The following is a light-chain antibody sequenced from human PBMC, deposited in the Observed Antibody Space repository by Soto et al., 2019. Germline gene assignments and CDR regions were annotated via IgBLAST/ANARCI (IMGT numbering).Light chain of an antibody. V-gene: IGKV3-15*01. Sequence: EIVMTQSPATLSVSPGERATLSCRASQSVSSNLAWYQQKPGQAPRLLIYGASTRATGIPARFSGSGSGTEFTLTISRLPSEDFAVDYCQQYNNWPQTFGQGTKVELK. J-gene: IGKJ1*01. CDR1: QSVSSN. CDR2: GAS. CDR3: QQYNNWPQT.